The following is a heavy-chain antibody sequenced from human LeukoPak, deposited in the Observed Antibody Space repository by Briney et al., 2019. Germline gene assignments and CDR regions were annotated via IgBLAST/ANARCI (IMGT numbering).Heavy chain of an antibody. D-gene: IGHD1-26*01. CDR1: GGSISSHY. J-gene: IGHJ4*02. CDR3: AKGVVGATI. V-gene: IGHV4-59*11. Sequence: SETLSLTCTVSGGSISSHYWSWIRQPPGQGLEWIGYIYYSGSTNYNPSLKSRVTISVDTTKNQFSLKLSSVTAADTAVYYCAKGVVGATIWGQGTLVTVS. CDR2: IYYSGST.